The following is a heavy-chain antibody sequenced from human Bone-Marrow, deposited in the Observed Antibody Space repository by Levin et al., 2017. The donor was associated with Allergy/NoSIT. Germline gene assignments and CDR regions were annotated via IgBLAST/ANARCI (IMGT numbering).Heavy chain of an antibody. CDR2: IYYSGST. J-gene: IGHJ4*02. Sequence: SQTLSLTCTVSGGSIRNFYWSWIRQPPGKRLEWIGYIYYSGSTNYNPSLQSRVTISVDTSKNQFSLKLTSVTAADTAVYYCARITHYDDGSSDYDPGYDFDFWGQGALVTVSS. CDR1: GGSIRNFY. CDR3: ARITHYDDGSSDYDPGYDFDF. V-gene: IGHV4-59*01. D-gene: IGHD3-22*01.